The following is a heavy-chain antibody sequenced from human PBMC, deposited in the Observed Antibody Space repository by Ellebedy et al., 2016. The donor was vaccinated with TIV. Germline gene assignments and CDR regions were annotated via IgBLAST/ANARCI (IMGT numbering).Heavy chain of an antibody. J-gene: IGHJ4*02. Sequence: SETLSLTXTVSLGSISSHYWTWIRQPPGKGLEWIGNIYYTGSTSYSPSLTGRITISIDTPKNQFSLKVSSVTAADTAVYYCARVSYCGADCHSGDYYVDNWGPGTLVTVTS. V-gene: IGHV4-59*11. CDR2: IYYTGST. CDR3: ARVSYCGADCHSGDYYVDN. CDR1: LGSISSHY. D-gene: IGHD2-21*01.